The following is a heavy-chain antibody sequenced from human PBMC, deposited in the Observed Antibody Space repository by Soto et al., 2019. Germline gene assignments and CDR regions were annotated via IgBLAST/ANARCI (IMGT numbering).Heavy chain of an antibody. V-gene: IGHV4-59*08. CDR2: IYYSGNT. CDR1: GCSISRYY. J-gene: IGHJ4*02. Sequence: ASETLSLTCTVSGCSISRYYWSWVRQPPGKGLEWIGYIYYSGNTNYNSSLRSRVTISLDTSKNQFSLKLSSVTAADTAVYYCARGQSTWHYWGQGTLVTVSS. CDR3: ARGQSTWHY.